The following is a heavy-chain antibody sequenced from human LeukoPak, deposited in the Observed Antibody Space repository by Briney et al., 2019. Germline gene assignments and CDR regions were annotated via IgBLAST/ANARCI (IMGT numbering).Heavy chain of an antibody. D-gene: IGHD5-24*01. J-gene: IGHJ4*02. CDR3: ARAVEMTTIRNYFDY. CDR1: GGSISSYC. Sequence: SENLSLTGTVSGGSISSYCWSWIRQPPGKGLEWIGYIFYSGSTNYNPSLKSRVTISVDTSNNPFSLKLSSVTAADTAVYYCARAVEMTTIRNYFDYWGQGTLVTVSS. CDR2: IFYSGST. V-gene: IGHV4-59*12.